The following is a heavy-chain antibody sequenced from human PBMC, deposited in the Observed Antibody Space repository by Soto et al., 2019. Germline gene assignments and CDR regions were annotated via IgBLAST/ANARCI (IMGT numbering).Heavy chain of an antibody. Sequence: ASLKVSCKTSGYTFTGYYIHWVRQAPGQGLEWMGWINPNSGGTNYAQKFQGRVTMTRDTSISTAYMELSRLRSDDTAVYYCATPSGVGNGPDYFDYWGQGTLVTVSS. CDR2: INPNSGGT. CDR1: GYTFTGYY. J-gene: IGHJ4*02. V-gene: IGHV1-2*02. CDR3: ATPSGVGNGPDYFDY. D-gene: IGHD2-8*01.